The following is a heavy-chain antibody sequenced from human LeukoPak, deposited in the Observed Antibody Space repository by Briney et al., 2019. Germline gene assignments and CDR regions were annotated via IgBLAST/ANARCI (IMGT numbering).Heavy chain of an antibody. CDR2: ISSSSSYI. CDR1: GFTFSSYS. CDR3: ARDHGSYYYDTSAGWFDP. V-gene: IGHV3-21*01. Sequence: TGGSLRLSCAASGFTFSSYSMNWVRQAPGRGLECVSSISSSSSYIYYADSVKGRFTISRDNAKNSLYLQMNSLRAEDTAVYYCARDHGSYYYDTSAGWFDPWGQGTLVTVSS. D-gene: IGHD3-22*01. J-gene: IGHJ5*02.